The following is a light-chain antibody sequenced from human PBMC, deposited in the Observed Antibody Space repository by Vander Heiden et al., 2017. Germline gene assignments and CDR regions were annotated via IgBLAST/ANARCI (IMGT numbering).Light chain of an antibody. V-gene: IGKV3-20*01. J-gene: IGKJ4*01. Sequence: EIVLTQSPGTLSLSPGERATLSCRASQSISSSYLGWYQQKPGQAPRLLIYGASSRATGTPDRFSGSGSGTDFTLTISRLEPEDFAVYYCQQYETFGGGTKVEIK. CDR1: QSISSSY. CDR3: QQYET. CDR2: GAS.